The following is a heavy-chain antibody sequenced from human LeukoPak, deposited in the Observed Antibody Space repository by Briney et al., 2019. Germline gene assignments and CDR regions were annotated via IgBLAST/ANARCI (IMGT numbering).Heavy chain of an antibody. CDR3: AKDARRSSGWWFFDH. Sequence: RGSLRLSCAASGFAFSSLGMGWVRQAPGKGLEWVSAISDSGDRTYYTDSVKGRFTLSRDNSKNTLYLQMNSLRAEDTAVYYCAKDARRSSGWWFFDHWGQGTLVT. CDR1: GFAFSSLG. CDR2: ISDSGDRT. V-gene: IGHV3-23*01. J-gene: IGHJ4*02. D-gene: IGHD6-19*01.